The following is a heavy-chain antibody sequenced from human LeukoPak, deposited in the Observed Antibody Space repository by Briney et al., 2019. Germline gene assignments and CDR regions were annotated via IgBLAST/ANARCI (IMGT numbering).Heavy chain of an antibody. CDR1: GYTFISYD. J-gene: IGHJ4*02. Sequence: ASVKVSCKASGYTFISYDINWVRQATGQGLEWMGWMNPNSGNTGYAQKFQGRVTITRNTSISTAYMELSSLRSEDTAVYYCAAALAASPFDYWGQGTLVTVSS. CDR2: MNPNSGNT. CDR3: AAALAASPFDY. D-gene: IGHD6-13*01. V-gene: IGHV1-8*03.